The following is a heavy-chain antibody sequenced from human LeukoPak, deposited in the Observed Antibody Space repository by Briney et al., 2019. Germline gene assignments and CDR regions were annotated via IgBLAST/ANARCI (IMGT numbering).Heavy chain of an antibody. CDR3: ATVSRADAFDI. V-gene: IGHV4-4*07. D-gene: IGHD3-16*02. CDR1: GGSISSYF. J-gene: IGHJ3*02. CDR2: IYTSGTI. Sequence: PSETLSLTCTVSGGSISSYFWTWIRRPAGRGLEWIGRIYTSGTINYNPSLKSRVTISVDKSKNQFYLKLSSVTAADTAVYYCATVSRADAFDIWGQGTMVTVSS.